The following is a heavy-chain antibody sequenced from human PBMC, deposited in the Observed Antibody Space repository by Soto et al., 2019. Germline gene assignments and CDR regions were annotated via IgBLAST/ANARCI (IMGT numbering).Heavy chain of an antibody. CDR1: GFTFISYG. D-gene: IGHD6-6*01. Sequence: GGSLRLSCAASGFTFISYGMHWVRQAPGKGLEWVAVISYDGSNKYYADSVKGRFTISRDNSKNTLYLQMNSLRAEDTAVYYCAKDFIAARPYYYGMDVWGQGTTVTVSS. J-gene: IGHJ6*02. CDR3: AKDFIAARPYYYGMDV. V-gene: IGHV3-30*18. CDR2: ISYDGSNK.